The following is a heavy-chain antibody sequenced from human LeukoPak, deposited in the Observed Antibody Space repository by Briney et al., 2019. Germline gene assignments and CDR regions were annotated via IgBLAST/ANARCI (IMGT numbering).Heavy chain of an antibody. CDR1: GAFSSRFY. CDR3: ARIDPLGYFDQ. Sequence: SETLSLTCTVSGAFSSRFYWSWVRQSPGKGLEWIGNIFVSGHSNYYPSLTGRVPIYPVPSKPQFSLKMASATAADTALYYCARIDPLGYFDQWGQGTLVTVSS. D-gene: IGHD3-10*01. J-gene: IGHJ4*02. V-gene: IGHV4-59*13. CDR2: IFVSGHS.